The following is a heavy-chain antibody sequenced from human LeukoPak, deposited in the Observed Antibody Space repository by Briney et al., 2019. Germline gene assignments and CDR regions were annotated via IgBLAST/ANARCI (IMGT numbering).Heavy chain of an antibody. CDR1: GYTFTSYY. J-gene: IGHJ6*03. CDR3: ARDSLLDYYMDV. CDR2: INPSGGST. V-gene: IGHV1-46*01. Sequence: ASVKVSCKASGYTFTSYYMHWVRQAPGQGLEWMGIINPSGGSTSYAQKFQGRVTMTRDTSTSTVYMELSSLRSEDTAVYYCARDSLLDYYMDVWGKGTTVTISS. D-gene: IGHD2-21*01.